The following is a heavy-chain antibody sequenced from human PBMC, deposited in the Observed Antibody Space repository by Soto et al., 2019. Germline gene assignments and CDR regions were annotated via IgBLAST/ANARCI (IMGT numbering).Heavy chain of an antibody. CDR2: IIPILGIA. Sequence: QVQLVQSGAEVKKPGSSVKVSCKASGGTFSSYTISWVRQAPGHGLEWMGRIIPILGIANYAQKFQGRVTSTADKSTSTAYMELSSLRSEDTAVYYCATGVVVAATPDAFDIWGQGTMVTVSS. CDR3: ATGVVVAATPDAFDI. J-gene: IGHJ3*02. D-gene: IGHD2-15*01. CDR1: GGTFSSYT. V-gene: IGHV1-69*02.